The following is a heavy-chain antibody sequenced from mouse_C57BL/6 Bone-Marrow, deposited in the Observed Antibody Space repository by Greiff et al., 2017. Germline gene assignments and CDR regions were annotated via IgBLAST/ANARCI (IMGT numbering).Heavy chain of an antibody. D-gene: IGHD2-4*01. CDR1: GYTFTDYY. CDR3: ARENDYPWFAY. V-gene: IGHV1-75*01. Sequence: VQLKESGPELVKPGASVKISCKASGYTFTDYYINWVKQRPGQGLEWIGWIFPGSGSTYYNEKFKGKATLTVDKSSSTAYMLLSSLTSDDSAVYFCARENDYPWFAYWGQGTLVTVSA. J-gene: IGHJ3*01. CDR2: IFPGSGST.